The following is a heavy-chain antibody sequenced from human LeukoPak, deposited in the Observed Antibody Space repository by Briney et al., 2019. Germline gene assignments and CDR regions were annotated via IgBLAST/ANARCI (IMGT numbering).Heavy chain of an antibody. J-gene: IGHJ4*02. CDR3: ARGGTFVSDY. CDR2: IKEDGSEK. CDR1: GFTFSTFW. Sequence: PGGSLRLSCAASGFTFSTFWMSWARQAPGKGLEWVANIKEDGSEKYYVDSMEGRFTVSRDNAKNSLYLQMDSLRAEDTAVYYCARGGTFVSDYGGQGTLVTVSS. D-gene: IGHD1-1*01. V-gene: IGHV3-7*01.